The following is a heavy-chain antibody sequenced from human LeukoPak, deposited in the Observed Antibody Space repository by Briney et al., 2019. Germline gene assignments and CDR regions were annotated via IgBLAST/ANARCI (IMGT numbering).Heavy chain of an antibody. V-gene: IGHV4-59*01. CDR3: AREYGGGYSYGYYY. D-gene: IGHD5-18*01. J-gene: IGHJ4*02. CDR1: GGSIRSYY. CDR2: IYGSGST. Sequence: SETLSLTCTVSGGSIRSYYWSWIRQAPGKGLEWVGYIYGSGSTNYSPSLKSRVTISVDMSKNQFSLKLSSVTAADTAVHYCAREYGGGYSYGYYYWGQGTLVSVSS.